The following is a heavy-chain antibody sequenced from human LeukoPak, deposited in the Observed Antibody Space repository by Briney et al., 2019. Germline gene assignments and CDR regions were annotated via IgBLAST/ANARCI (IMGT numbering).Heavy chain of an antibody. CDR3: ARPRRYGYYYMDV. D-gene: IGHD3-9*01. V-gene: IGHV4-61*02. CDR1: GGSISSGSYY. CDR2: IYTSGST. J-gene: IGHJ6*03. Sequence: SETLSLTCTVSGGSISSGSYYWSWIRQPAGKGLEWIGRIYTSGSTNYNPSLKSRVTISVDTSKNQFSLKLSSVTAADTAVYYCARPRRYGYYYMDVWGKGTTVTVSS.